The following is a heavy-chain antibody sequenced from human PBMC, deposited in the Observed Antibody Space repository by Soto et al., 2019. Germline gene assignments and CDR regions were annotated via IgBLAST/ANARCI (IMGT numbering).Heavy chain of an antibody. D-gene: IGHD3-10*02. CDR1: GFTFSSYW. V-gene: IGHV3-74*01. J-gene: IGHJ6*02. Sequence: PGGSLRLSCAASGFTFSSYWMHWVRQAPGKGLVWVSSINSGGSSTCYADSVKGRFTISRDNSKNTLYLQMNSLRAEDTAVYYCARVFVRVGSSTRDYYYYYGMDVWGQGTTVTVSS. CDR2: INSGGSST. CDR3: ARVFVRVGSSTRDYYYYYGMDV.